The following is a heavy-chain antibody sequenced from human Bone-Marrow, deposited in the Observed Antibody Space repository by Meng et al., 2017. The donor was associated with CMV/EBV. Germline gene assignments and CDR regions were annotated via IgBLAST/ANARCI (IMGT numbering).Heavy chain of an antibody. D-gene: IGHD3-22*01. Sequence: YDWSGIRKAPGEGLERNGEINHSGSTNYNPYLKSRVNISVDTSKNQFSLELSSVTAADTAVYYCAREGGRYYYDSSGYYPPAYGFDYWGQGTLVTVSS. CDR1: YD. V-gene: IGHV4-34*01. CDR3: AREGGRYYYDSSGYYPPAYGFDY. J-gene: IGHJ4*02. CDR2: INHSGST.